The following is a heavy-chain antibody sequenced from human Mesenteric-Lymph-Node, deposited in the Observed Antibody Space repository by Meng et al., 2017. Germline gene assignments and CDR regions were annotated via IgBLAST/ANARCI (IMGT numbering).Heavy chain of an antibody. J-gene: IGHJ4*02. Sequence: GESLKISCAASTLSLTTSAMSWVRQAPGKGLEWVSSITPTGSVTFYADSVKGRFTISRDNSRNTVFLQMNSLRAEDTAVYYCASFEYSSSSDYWGQGTLVTVSS. CDR2: ITPTGSVT. V-gene: IGHV3-23*01. CDR1: TLSLTTSA. CDR3: ASFEYSSSSDY. D-gene: IGHD6-6*01.